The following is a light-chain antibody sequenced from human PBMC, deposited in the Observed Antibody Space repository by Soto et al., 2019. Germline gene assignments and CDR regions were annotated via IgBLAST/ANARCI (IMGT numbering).Light chain of an antibody. CDR1: SSDVGNYKF. CDR2: EVS. J-gene: IGLJ1*01. CDR3: CSYAGSYSSYF. V-gene: IGLV2-23*02. Sequence: QSVLTQPASVSGSPGQSITISCTGSSSDVGNYKFVSWYQQYPGKAPKVMLYEVSKRPSGVSYRFSGSQSGDTASLTISGLQAEYEADYYCCSYAGSYSSYFFGTGTKLTVL.